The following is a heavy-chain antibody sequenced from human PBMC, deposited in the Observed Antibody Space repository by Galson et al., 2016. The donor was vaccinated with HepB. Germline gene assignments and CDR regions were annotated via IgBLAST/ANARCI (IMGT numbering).Heavy chain of an antibody. V-gene: IGHV1-46*02. CDR3: ARGGYSSSYYAFDS. Sequence: SVKVSCKASGFTFNNNYIHWVRQAPGQGLEWMGMIDRSGGSARYAPKFQGRVSMTKDAPTSTVYMELSSLRSDETAVYYCARGGYSSSYYAFDSWGQGTLVTVTS. CDR1: GFTFNNNY. D-gene: IGHD6-13*01. CDR2: IDRSGGSA. J-gene: IGHJ5*01.